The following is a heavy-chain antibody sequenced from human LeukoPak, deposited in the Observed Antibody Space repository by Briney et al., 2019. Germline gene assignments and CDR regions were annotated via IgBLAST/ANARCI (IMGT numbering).Heavy chain of an antibody. Sequence: SETLSLTCAVYGGSFSGYYWSWTRQPPGKGLEWIGEINHSGSTNYNPSLKSRVTISVDTSKNPFSLKLSSVTAADTAVYYCARLSSSWYRFFDYWGQGTLVTVSS. V-gene: IGHV4-34*01. CDR3: ARLSSSWYRFFDY. CDR1: GGSFSGYY. CDR2: INHSGST. D-gene: IGHD6-13*01. J-gene: IGHJ4*02.